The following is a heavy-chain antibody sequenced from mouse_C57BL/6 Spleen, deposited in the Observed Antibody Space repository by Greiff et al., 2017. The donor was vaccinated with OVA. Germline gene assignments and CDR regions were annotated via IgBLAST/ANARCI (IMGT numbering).Heavy chain of an antibody. Sequence: EVQLVESGPELVKPGASVKISCKASGYSFTDYNMNWVKQSNGKSLEWIGVINPNYGTTSYNQKFKGKATLTVDQSSSTAYMQLSSLTSEDSAVYYCARSTMPYGSSYYYAMDYWGQEPQSPSPQ. V-gene: IGHV1-39*01. J-gene: IGHJ4*01. CDR1: GYSFTDYN. CDR3: ARSTMPYGSSYYYAMDY. D-gene: IGHD1-1*01. CDR2: INPNYGTT.